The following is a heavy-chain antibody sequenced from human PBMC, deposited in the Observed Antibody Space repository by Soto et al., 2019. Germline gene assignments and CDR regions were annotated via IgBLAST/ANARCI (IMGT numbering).Heavy chain of an antibody. Sequence: QVQLQESGPGLVKASQTLSLTCSVSGDSITSGGYYWSWIRQLPGKGLEWIGYIYYSGRTYYNPSLTSRVTISVDASKNQFSLRLTSMTAADTAVYFCASGGFTNLAVAGNYFDSWGQGTLVTVSA. V-gene: IGHV4-31*03. J-gene: IGHJ4*02. CDR3: ASGGFTNLAVAGNYFDS. CDR1: GDSITSGGYY. D-gene: IGHD6-19*01. CDR2: IYYSGRT.